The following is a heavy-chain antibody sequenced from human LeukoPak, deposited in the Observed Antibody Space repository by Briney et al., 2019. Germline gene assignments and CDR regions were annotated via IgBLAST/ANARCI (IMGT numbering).Heavy chain of an antibody. D-gene: IGHD3-16*01. J-gene: IGHJ4*02. CDR3: ARATPVGGVRFDY. CDR1: GVSISSYY. Sequence: SETLSLTCTVSGVSISSYYWSWIRQPPGKGLEWIGSIYTTGDTRDNPSLKSRVTISVDTSKNQFSLKLSSVTAADTAVYYCARATPVGGVRFDYWGQGTLVTVSS. V-gene: IGHV4-4*09. CDR2: IYTTGDT.